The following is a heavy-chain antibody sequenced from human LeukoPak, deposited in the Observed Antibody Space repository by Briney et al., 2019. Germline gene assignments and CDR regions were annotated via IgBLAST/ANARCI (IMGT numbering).Heavy chain of an antibody. CDR2: ISSSGSTI. D-gene: IGHD1-26*01. V-gene: IGHV3-11*01. CDR3: ARRRDSGSLQHFDY. Sequence: GGSLRLSCAASGFTFSDYYMSWIRQAPGKGLEWVSYISSSGSTIYYADSVKGRFTISRDNAKNSLYLQMNSLRAEDTAVYYCARRRDSGSLQHFDYWGQGTLVTVSS. J-gene: IGHJ4*02. CDR1: GFTFSDYY.